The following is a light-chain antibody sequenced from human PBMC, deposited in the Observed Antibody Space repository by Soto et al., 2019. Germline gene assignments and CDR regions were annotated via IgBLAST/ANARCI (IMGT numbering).Light chain of an antibody. CDR3: SSYTSSSTYV. J-gene: IGLJ1*01. CDR1: SSDIGGYNY. Sequence: QYALTQPASLSGSPGQSITISCTGTSSDIGGYNYVSWYQQHPGKAPKLMIYEVSDRPSGVSNRFSGSKSGNTASLTISGLQAEDEADYYCSSYTSSSTYVFGTGTKVTVL. CDR2: EVS. V-gene: IGLV2-14*01.